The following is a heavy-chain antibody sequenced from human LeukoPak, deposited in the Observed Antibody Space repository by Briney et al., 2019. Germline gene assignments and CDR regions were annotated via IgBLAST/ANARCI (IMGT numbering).Heavy chain of an antibody. CDR3: ARDGRIATSPYYYYYYMDV. CDR2: INPSGGST. Sequence: GASVKVSCKASGHTFTSYYMHWVRQAPGQGLEWMGIINPSGGSTSYAQKFQGRVTMTRDMSTSTVYMELSSLRSEDTAVYYCARDGRIATSPYYYYYYMDVWGKGTTVTVSS. J-gene: IGHJ6*03. D-gene: IGHD2-15*01. V-gene: IGHV1-46*01. CDR1: GHTFTSYY.